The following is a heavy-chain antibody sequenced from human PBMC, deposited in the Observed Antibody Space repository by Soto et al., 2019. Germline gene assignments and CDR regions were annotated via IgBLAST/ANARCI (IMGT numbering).Heavy chain of an antibody. CDR3: ASGLTVTNLYYYYYMDV. CDR1: GLSFSSYS. V-gene: IGHV3-21*01. J-gene: IGHJ6*03. D-gene: IGHD4-17*01. Sequence: EVQLVESGGGLVKPGGSLRLSCAASGLSFSSYSMNWVRQAPGKGLEWVSSISSNSYYIYYADSVKGRFTISRDNAKNSLYLEMNSLRVEDTAVYYCASGLTVTNLYYYYYMDVWGKGTTDIVSS. CDR2: ISSNSYYI.